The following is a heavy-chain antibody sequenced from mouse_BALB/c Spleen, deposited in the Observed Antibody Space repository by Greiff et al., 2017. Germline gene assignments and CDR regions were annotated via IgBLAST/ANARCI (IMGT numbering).Heavy chain of an antibody. D-gene: IGHD2-14*01. CDR1: GFTFSSYT. CDR2: ISSGGSYT. V-gene: IGHV5-6-4*01. Sequence: EVQRVESGGGLVKPGGSLKLSCAASGFTFSSYTMSWVRQTPEKRLEWVATISSGGSYTYYPDSVKGRFTISRDNAKNTLYLQMSSLKSEDTAMYYCTRGDRYYFDYWGQGTTLTVSS. J-gene: IGHJ2*01. CDR3: TRGDRYYFDY.